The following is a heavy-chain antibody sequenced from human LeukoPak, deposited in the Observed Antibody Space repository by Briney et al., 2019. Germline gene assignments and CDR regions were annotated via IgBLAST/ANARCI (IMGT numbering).Heavy chain of an antibody. CDR3: ARRPRRSYYDSSGYYDY. J-gene: IGHJ4*02. CDR2: IYSGGST. CDR1: GFTVSSNY. Sequence: PGGSLRLSCAASGFTVSSNYMSWVRQAPGKGLEWVSVIYSGGSTYYADSVKGRFTISRDNSKNTLYLQMNSLRAEDTAVYYCARRPRRSYYDSSGYYDYWGQGTLVTVSS. V-gene: IGHV3-53*01. D-gene: IGHD3-22*01.